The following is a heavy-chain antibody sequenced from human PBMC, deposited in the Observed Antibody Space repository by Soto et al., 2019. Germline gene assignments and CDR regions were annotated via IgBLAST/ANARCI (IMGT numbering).Heavy chain of an antibody. CDR3: ARQRAEITICGVVINSYGMDV. Sequence: PSETLSLTCTVSGGSISSSSYYWGWIRQPPGKGLEWIGSIYYSGSTYYNPSLKSRVTISVDTSKNQFSLKLSSVTAADTAVYYCARQRAEITICGVVINSYGMDVWGQGTTVTVSS. CDR1: GGSISSSSYY. CDR2: IYYSGST. D-gene: IGHD3-3*01. J-gene: IGHJ6*02. V-gene: IGHV4-39*01.